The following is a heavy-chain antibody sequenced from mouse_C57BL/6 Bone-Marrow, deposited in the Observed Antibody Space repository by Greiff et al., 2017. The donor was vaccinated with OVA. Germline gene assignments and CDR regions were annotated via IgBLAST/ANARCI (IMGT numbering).Heavy chain of an antibody. Sequence: EVQVVESGGGLVQPGGSLKLSCAASGFTFSDYYMYWVRQTPEKRLEWVAYISNGGGSTYYPDTVKGRFTISRDNAKNTLYLQMSRLKAEDTAMYYCARSYSNYPWCAYWGQGTLVTVSA. CDR2: ISNGGGST. J-gene: IGHJ3*01. CDR3: ARSYSNYPWCAY. CDR1: GFTFSDYY. V-gene: IGHV5-12*01. D-gene: IGHD2-5*01.